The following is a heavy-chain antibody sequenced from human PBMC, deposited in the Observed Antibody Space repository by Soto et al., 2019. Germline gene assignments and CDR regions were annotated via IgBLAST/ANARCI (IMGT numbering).Heavy chain of an antibody. CDR3: AKEDFYNNYAQIAS. V-gene: IGHV3-23*01. D-gene: IGHD4-4*01. CDR1: GFTFSNYA. Sequence: PGGSLRLSCVASGFTFSNYAMSWVRQAPGKGLEWVSAISGSGAETYYADSVQGRFIISRDNSKNTLSLQMNSLRAEDTALYYCAKEDFYNNYAQIASWGQGTPVPVPS. J-gene: IGHJ4*02. CDR2: ISGSGAET.